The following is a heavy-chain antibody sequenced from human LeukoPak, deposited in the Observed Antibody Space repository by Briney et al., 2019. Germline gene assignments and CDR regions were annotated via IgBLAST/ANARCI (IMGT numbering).Heavy chain of an antibody. CDR2: ISWNSGSI. J-gene: IGHJ3*02. CDR1: GFTFSSYW. V-gene: IGHV3-74*01. CDR3: AREDCSSTSCQADAFDI. D-gene: IGHD2-2*01. Sequence: GGSLRLSCAASGFTFSSYWMHWVRQVPGKGLEWVSGISWNSGSIGYADSVKGRFTISRDNAKNSLYLQMNSLRAEDTAVYYCAREDCSSTSCQADAFDIWGQGTMVTVSS.